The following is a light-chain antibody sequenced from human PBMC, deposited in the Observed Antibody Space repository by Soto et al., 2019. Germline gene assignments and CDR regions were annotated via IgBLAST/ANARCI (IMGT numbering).Light chain of an antibody. CDR1: QSINTF. Sequence: DIQMTQSPSSLSASVGDRVTITCRASQSINTFLNWYQQRPGKAPKLLIHAASNLQSGVPSGFRGSGAGTDFSHIITSLQPEDVATYYCQQRYSIPSTFGQGTKVEIK. J-gene: IGKJ2*01. CDR3: QQRYSIPST. V-gene: IGKV1-39*01. CDR2: AAS.